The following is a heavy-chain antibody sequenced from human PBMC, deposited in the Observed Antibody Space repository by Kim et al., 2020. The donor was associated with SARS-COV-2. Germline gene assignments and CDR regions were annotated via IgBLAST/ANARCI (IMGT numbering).Heavy chain of an antibody. V-gene: IGHV3-23*01. D-gene: IGHD2-2*01. J-gene: IGHJ4*02. CDR3: AKRIGTVVDTCHFNLDS. CDR1: GFTFSSFG. Sequence: GGSLRLSCAASGFTFSSFGMRWVRQAPGKGLEWVSAISNSADATYYADSVKGRFTISRDSSKNTLFLQMNSLRADDTAVYYCAKRIGTVVDTCHFNLDSWGQGTLVTVSS. CDR2: ISNSADAT.